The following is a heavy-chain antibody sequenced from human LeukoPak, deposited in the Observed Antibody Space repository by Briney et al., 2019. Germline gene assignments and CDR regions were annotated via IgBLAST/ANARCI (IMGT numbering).Heavy chain of an antibody. V-gene: IGHV1-46*01. J-gene: IGHJ4*02. CDR1: GYTFTSYY. CDR3: ARDLAADSPFDY. Sequence: ASVKVSCKASGYTFTSYYMHWVRQAPGQGLEWMGIINPSGGSTSYAQKFQGRVTMTRTTSPSTVYMELSSLRSEDTAVYYCARDLAADSPFDYWGQGTLVTVSS. CDR2: INPSGGST. D-gene: IGHD2-15*01.